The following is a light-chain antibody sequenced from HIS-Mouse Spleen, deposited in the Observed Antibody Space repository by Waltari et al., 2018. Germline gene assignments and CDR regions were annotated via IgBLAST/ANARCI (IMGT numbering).Light chain of an antibody. CDR3: YSTDSSGNHRV. CDR1: ALPNKY. Sequence: SYELTQPPSVSVSPGQTARITCSGDALPNKYAYWYQQKSGPAPVLVIYEDSKRPSGIPERFSGSSSGTMATLTISGAKVEDEADYYCYSTDSSGNHRVFGGGTKLTVL. V-gene: IGLV3-10*01. J-gene: IGLJ2*01. CDR2: EDS.